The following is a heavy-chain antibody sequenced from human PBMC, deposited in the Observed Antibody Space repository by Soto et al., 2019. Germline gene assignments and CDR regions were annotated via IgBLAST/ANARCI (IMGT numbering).Heavy chain of an antibody. Sequence: GGSLRLSCAASGFTVSSNYMSWVRQAPGKGLEWVSVIYSGGSTYHADSVKGRFTISRDNSKNTLYLQMNSLRAEDTAVYYCARGRVYCSSTSCYQYYYYYYYMDVWGKGTTVTVSS. V-gene: IGHV3-66*01. CDR1: GFTVSSNY. D-gene: IGHD2-2*01. CDR3: ARGRVYCSSTSCYQYYYYYYYMDV. J-gene: IGHJ6*03. CDR2: IYSGGST.